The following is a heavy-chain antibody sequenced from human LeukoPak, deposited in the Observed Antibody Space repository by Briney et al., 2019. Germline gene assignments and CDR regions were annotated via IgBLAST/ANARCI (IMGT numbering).Heavy chain of an antibody. Sequence: PSETLSLTCTVSGGSISSYYWSWIRQPPGKGLEWIGYIYYSGSTNYNPSLKSRVTISVDTSKNQFSLKLSSVTAADTAVYYCARDDGDSTFDYWGQGTLVTVSS. CDR3: ARDDGDSTFDY. CDR2: IYYSGST. D-gene: IGHD4-17*01. J-gene: IGHJ4*02. V-gene: IGHV4-59*01. CDR1: GGSISSYY.